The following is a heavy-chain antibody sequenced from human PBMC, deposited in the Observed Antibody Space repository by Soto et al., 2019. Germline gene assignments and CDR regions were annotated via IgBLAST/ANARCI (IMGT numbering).Heavy chain of an antibody. D-gene: IGHD3-10*01. CDR2: IKPILSMS. CDR3: ASSYGSGYRAFDY. Sequence: QVQLVQSGAEVKKPGSSVRVSCKASGDTFSFYSINWVRQAPGLGLEWMGRIKPILSMSTYAQRFQGRVTVTADKSTSTAYMELSSLRSEDTAMYYCASSYGSGYRAFDYWGQGALVTVSS. J-gene: IGHJ4*02. CDR1: GDTFSFYS. V-gene: IGHV1-69*02.